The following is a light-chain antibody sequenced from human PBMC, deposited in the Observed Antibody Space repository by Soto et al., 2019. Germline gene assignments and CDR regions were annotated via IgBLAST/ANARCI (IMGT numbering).Light chain of an antibody. J-gene: IGKJ4*01. CDR2: AAS. CDR3: QQYGSSPLT. V-gene: IGKV3-20*01. Sequence: EIVVTQSPATLSLSPGERATLSCRASQSVSSSSLAWYQQKPGQAPRLLIYAASSRATGIPDRFSGSGSGTDFTLTISRLEPEDLAVYYCQQYGSSPLTFGGGTKVEIK. CDR1: QSVSSSS.